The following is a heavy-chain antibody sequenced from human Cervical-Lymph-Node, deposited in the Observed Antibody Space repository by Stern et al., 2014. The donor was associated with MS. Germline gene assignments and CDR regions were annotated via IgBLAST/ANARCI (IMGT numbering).Heavy chain of an antibody. J-gene: IGHJ4*02. CDR2: IIPIVGTA. CDR1: GGTFSSYA. D-gene: IGHD2-8*02. Sequence: VQLVESGAEVKKPGSSVKVSCTASGGTFSSYAINWVRQAPGQGPEWMGGIIPIVGTANYAQKFQGRVTITADSSTSTAYMELSSLRSDDTAVYYCARDRRHFDPTGGYYFDSWGQGTLATVSS. V-gene: IGHV1-69*01. CDR3: ARDRRHFDPTGGYYFDS.